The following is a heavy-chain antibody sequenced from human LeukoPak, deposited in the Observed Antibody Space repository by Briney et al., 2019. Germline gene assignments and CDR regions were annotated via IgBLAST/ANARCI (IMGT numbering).Heavy chain of an antibody. V-gene: IGHV1-46*01. CDR1: GYTFTSYY. CDR3: ARTPVEDIVVVPAANYFDY. Sequence: ASVKVSCKASGYTFTSYYMHWVRQAPGQGLEWMGIIHPSGGSTSYAQKFQGRVTMTRDTSTSTVYMELSSLRSEDTAVYYCARTPVEDIVVVPAANYFDYWGQGTLVTVSS. J-gene: IGHJ4*02. D-gene: IGHD2-2*01. CDR2: IHPSGGST.